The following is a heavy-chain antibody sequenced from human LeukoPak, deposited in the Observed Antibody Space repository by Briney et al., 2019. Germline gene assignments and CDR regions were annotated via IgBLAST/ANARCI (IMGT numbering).Heavy chain of an antibody. J-gene: IGHJ4*02. CDR1: GYTFTSYG. D-gene: IGHD6-13*01. V-gene: IGHV1-18*01. Sequence: GASVKVSCKASGYTFTSYGISWVRQGPGQGLEWMGWISAYNGNTNYAQKLQGRVTMTTDTSTSTAYMELRSMRSDDTAVYYRARTNAAAAGTPGDYWGQGTLVTVSS. CDR3: ARTNAAAAGTPGDY. CDR2: ISAYNGNT.